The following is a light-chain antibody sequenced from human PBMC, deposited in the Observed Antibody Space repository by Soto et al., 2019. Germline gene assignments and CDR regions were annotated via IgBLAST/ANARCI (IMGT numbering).Light chain of an antibody. CDR2: MIS. J-gene: IGKJ1*01. Sequence: DVVMTQSPLSLPVTLGQPASISCKSTQGLVYSDGNTYLNWFHQRPGQSPRRLIYMISNRDSGVPDRFSGSRSGTDITLTISRVEAEDVGVYYFMQGTHWPWTFGQGTKVELK. V-gene: IGKV2-30*01. CDR3: MQGTHWPWT. CDR1: QGLVYSDGNTY.